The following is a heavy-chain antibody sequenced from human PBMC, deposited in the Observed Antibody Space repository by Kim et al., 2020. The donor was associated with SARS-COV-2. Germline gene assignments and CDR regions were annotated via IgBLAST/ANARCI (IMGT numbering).Heavy chain of an antibody. CDR2: IYSGGST. J-gene: IGHJ3*02. Sequence: EGSLRLSCAASGFTVSSNYMSWVRQAPGKGLEWVSVIYSGGSTYYADSVKGRFTISRDNSKNTLYLQMNSLRAEDTAVYYCASNYYDTGRVRAFDIWGQGTMVTVSS. D-gene: IGHD3-22*01. CDR3: ASNYYDTGRVRAFDI. CDR1: GFTVSSNY. V-gene: IGHV3-53*01.